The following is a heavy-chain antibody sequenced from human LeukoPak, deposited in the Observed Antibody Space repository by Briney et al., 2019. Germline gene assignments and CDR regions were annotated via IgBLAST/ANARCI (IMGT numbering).Heavy chain of an antibody. CDR3: AREGPYGDYGY. D-gene: IGHD4-17*01. V-gene: IGHV3-21*01. CDR1: GFTFSSYI. Sequence: PGGSLRLSCAASGFTFSSYIMNWVRQAPGKGLEWVSSISSSSSYIYYADSVKGRFTISRDNAKSSLFLHMNILRAEDTALYYCAREGPYGDYGYWGQGTLVTVSS. CDR2: ISSSSSYI. J-gene: IGHJ4*02.